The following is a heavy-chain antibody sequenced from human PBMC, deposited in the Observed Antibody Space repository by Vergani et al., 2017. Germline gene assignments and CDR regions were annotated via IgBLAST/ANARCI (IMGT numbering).Heavy chain of an antibody. CDR2: ISGSGGST. CDR1: GFTFSSYA. CDR3: AKDRSKLWFGEPRVSDWFDP. J-gene: IGHJ5*02. V-gene: IGHV3-23*01. Sequence: EVQLLESGGGLVQPGGSLRLSCAASGFTFSSYAMSWVRQAPGKGLEWVSAISGSGGSTYYADSVKGRFTISRDNSKNTLYLQMNSLRAEDTAVYYCAKDRSKLWFGEPRVSDWFDPWGQGTLVTVSS. D-gene: IGHD3-10*01.